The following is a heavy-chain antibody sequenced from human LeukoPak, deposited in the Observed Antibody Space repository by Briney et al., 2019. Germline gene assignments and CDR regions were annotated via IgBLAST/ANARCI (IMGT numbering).Heavy chain of an antibody. Sequence: GGSLRLSCEAPGFTFSSYAMHWVRQAPGKGLEWVAVISYDGNNKYYADSVKGRFTISRDNSKNTLYLQMNSLRAEDTALYYCATLPTWGQGTLVTVSS. V-gene: IGHV3-30-3*01. CDR3: ATLPT. CDR1: GFTFSSYA. D-gene: IGHD4-17*01. CDR2: ISYDGNNK. J-gene: IGHJ4*02.